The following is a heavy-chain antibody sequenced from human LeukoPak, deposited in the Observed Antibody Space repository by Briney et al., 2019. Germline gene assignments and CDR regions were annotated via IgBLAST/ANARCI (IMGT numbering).Heavy chain of an antibody. CDR1: GFTFSSYG. J-gene: IGHJ4*02. CDR3: ARRGMAAAGQFYFDN. V-gene: IGHV3-30*03. CDR2: ISYDGSNK. Sequence: GGSLRLSCAASGFTFSSYGMHWIRQAPGKGLEWVAVISYDGSNKYYADSLKGRFTISRDNSKNTLYLQMNSLRAEDTAVYHCARRGMAAAGQFYFDNWGQGTLVTVSS. D-gene: IGHD6-13*01.